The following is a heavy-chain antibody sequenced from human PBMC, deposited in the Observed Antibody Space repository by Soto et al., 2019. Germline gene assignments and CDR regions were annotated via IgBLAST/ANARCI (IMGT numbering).Heavy chain of an antibody. Sequence: ASVKVSCKASGYTFTNYYVQWVRQAPGQGLEWLGVIHPDGGHTTYSQRFQDRVAMTRDTFTSTIYMELSSLRSEDTAVYYCARGDIDYWGQGTLVTVSS. V-gene: IGHV1-46*01. CDR2: IHPDGGHT. CDR1: GYTFTNYY. J-gene: IGHJ4*02. CDR3: ARGDIDY.